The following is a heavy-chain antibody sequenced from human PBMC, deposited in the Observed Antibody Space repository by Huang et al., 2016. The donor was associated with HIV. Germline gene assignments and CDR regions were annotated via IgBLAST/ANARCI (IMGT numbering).Heavy chain of an antibody. V-gene: IGHV4-30-4*08. J-gene: IGHJ3*02. CDR1: GASISSGTYF. Sequence: QVQLQESGPGLVKPSETLLLTCTVSGASISSGTYFWSWIRQSPGKVLEWIGYIFYTGNTSYNPSLESRPTISLDTSKNQFSLKLSSVTAADTAVYYCAREGNAFDIWGQGTMVTVSS. CDR2: IFYTGNT. CDR3: AREGNAFDI. D-gene: IGHD3-10*01.